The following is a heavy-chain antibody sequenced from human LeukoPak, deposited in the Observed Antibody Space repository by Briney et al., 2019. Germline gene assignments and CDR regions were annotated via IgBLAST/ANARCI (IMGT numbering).Heavy chain of an antibody. CDR1: GGSISNGGYS. CDR2: IYHSGST. D-gene: IGHD5-12*01. V-gene: IGHV4-30-2*01. J-gene: IGHJ4*02. CDR3: AGGYVEMAT. Sequence: PSETLSLTCAVSGGSISNGGYSWSWIRQPPGKGLEWIGYIYHSGSTYYNPSLKSRVTISVDRSKNQFSLKLSSVTAADTAVYYCAGGYVEMATWGQGTLVTVSS.